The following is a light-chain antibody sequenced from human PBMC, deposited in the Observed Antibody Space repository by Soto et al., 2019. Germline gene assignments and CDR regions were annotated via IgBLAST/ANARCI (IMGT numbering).Light chain of an antibody. CDR2: LNSDGSH. CDR1: SGHSSYA. J-gene: IGLJ3*02. CDR3: QTWGSGIQV. V-gene: IGLV4-69*01. Sequence: QSVLTQSPSASASLGASVNLTCTLSSGHSSYAIAWHQQQPEKGPRYLIKLNSDGSHTKGDGIPDRFSGSSSGAERYLTISSLQSEDEADYYCQTWGSGIQVFGGGTKLTVL.